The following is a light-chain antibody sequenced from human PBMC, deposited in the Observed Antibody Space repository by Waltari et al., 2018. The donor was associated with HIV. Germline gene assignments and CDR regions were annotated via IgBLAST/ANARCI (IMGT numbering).Light chain of an antibody. CDR2: KAS. CDR3: QHYNSYPFT. V-gene: IGKV1-5*03. CDR1: QSISSW. Sequence: DIQMTQSPSTLSASVGDRVIITCRASQSISSWLAWYQQKPGKAPNLLIYKASSLESGVPSRFSGSGSGTEFTLTISSLQPDDFATYYCQHYNSYPFTFGPGTKVDI. J-gene: IGKJ3*01.